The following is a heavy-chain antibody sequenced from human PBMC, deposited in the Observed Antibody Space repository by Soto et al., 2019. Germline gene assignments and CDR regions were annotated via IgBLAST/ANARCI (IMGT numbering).Heavy chain of an antibody. D-gene: IGHD1-26*01. Sequence: PGGSLRLSCAASGVDFSSEVMCWVRQAPGKGLEWVSSISGSGRTIYHADSMRGRFAISRDNSKNSLYLQLNDLRVDDTAVYYCAKVGPSYYYGMDVWGQGTTVTVSS. CDR1: GVDFSSEV. CDR2: ISGSGRTI. CDR3: AKVGPSYYYGMDV. J-gene: IGHJ6*02. V-gene: IGHV3-23*01.